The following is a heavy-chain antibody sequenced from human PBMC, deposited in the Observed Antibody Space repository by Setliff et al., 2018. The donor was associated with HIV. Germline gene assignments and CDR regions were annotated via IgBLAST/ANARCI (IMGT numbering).Heavy chain of an antibody. CDR1: GFTFSSYA. CDR2: IVGSGAGK. J-gene: IGHJ3*02. CDR3: ARIPFGHDAFDI. D-gene: IGHD3-10*01. V-gene: IGHV3-23*01. Sequence: GGSLRLSCAASGFTFSSYAMSWVRQAPGKGLEWVSGIVGSGAGKYYADSVKGRFTISRDTSKNTLYLQMNSLRAEDTAIYYCARIPFGHDAFDIWGQGTMVTVSS.